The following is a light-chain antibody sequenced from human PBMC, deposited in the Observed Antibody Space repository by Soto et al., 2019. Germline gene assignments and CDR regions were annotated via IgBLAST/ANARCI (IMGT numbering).Light chain of an antibody. CDR2: DAS. CDR3: QQRSNWPPYT. Sequence: EIVLTQSPATLSLSPGERATLSCRASQSVSSYLAWYQQKPGQAPRLLIYDASNRATGIPARFSGSGSGTGFPLTNSSLEPEDFSVYYCQQRSNWPPYTFGQGTKLEIK. V-gene: IGKV3-11*01. CDR1: QSVSSY. J-gene: IGKJ2*01.